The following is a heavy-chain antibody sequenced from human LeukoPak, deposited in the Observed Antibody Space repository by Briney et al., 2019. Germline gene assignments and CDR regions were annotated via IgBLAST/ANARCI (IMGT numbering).Heavy chain of an antibody. Sequence: GGSLRLSCAASGFTFSNHWMHWVRQAPGKGLVWVSRITSDGSSTTYADSVKGRFTISRDNAKNTLYLQRNNLRAEDTAVYYCARDYRTSMDYWGQGTLVTVSS. CDR3: ARDYRTSMDY. J-gene: IGHJ4*02. V-gene: IGHV3-74*01. CDR1: GFTFSNHW. D-gene: IGHD2-2*01. CDR2: ITSDGSST.